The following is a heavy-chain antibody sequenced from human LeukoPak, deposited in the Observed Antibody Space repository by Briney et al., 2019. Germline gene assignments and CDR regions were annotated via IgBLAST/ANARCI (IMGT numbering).Heavy chain of an antibody. CDR3: AREGVVWLRGSMDV. CDR1: GFTFSSYA. V-gene: IGHV3-64*01. Sequence: PGGSLRLSCAASGFTFSSYAMHWVRQAPGKGLEYVSAISSNGGRTYYANSVKGRFTISRDNSKNTLYLQMGSLRAEYMAVYYCAREGVVWLRGSMDVWGQGTTVTVSS. J-gene: IGHJ6*02. CDR2: ISSNGGRT. D-gene: IGHD5-12*01.